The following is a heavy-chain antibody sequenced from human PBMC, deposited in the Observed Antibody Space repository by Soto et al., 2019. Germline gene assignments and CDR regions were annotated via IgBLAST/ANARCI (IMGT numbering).Heavy chain of an antibody. J-gene: IGHJ4*02. CDR3: ARAAYRSLWFLSH. CDR2: VNPSGGSA. V-gene: IGHV1-46*01. D-gene: IGHD3-9*01. Sequence: ASVKVSCKTSGYIFTAYSMHWVRQAPGQGLEWMGVVNPSGGSAHYAQSFEGRVTLTRDTSTSTFYMELSSLRSDDTGVYYCARAAYRSLWFLSHWAQGTLVTVSS. CDR1: GYIFTAYS.